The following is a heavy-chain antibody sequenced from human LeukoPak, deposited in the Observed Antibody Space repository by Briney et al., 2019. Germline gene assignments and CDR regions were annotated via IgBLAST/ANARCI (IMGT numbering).Heavy chain of an antibody. J-gene: IGHJ6*04. Sequence: PGGSLRLSCAASGFTVSSNYMSWVRQAPGKGLEWVPVIYSGGSTYYADSVKGRFTISRDNSKNTLYLQMNSLRAEDTAVYYCASGITMVRGAMTYGMDVWGKGTTVTVSS. CDR3: ASGITMVRGAMTYGMDV. CDR1: GFTVSSNY. CDR2: IYSGGST. V-gene: IGHV3-53*01. D-gene: IGHD3-10*01.